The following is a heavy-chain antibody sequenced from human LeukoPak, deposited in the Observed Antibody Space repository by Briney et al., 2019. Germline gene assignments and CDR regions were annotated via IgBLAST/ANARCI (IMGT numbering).Heavy chain of an antibody. CDR1: GFTFSSYW. CDR3: ARDPFLRDYYYYGMDV. J-gene: IGHJ6*02. Sequence: GGSLRLSCAASGFTFSSYWMSWVRQAPGKGLEWVANIKQDGSEKYYVDSVKGRFTTSRDNAKNSLYLQMNSLRAEDTAVYYCARDPFLRDYYYYGMDVWGQGTTVTVSS. V-gene: IGHV3-7*04. CDR2: IKQDGSEK.